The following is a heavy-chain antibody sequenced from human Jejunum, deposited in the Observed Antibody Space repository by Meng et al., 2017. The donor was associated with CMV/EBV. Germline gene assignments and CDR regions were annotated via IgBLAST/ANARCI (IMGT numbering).Heavy chain of an antibody. CDR3: TRIASGGNYFDY. V-gene: IGHV1-18*01. Sequence: QVHLVQSGTEVKKPXXSVKVSRKASGYTFASYAITWVRQAPGHGPEWMGWTNTDSGNTNYAEKFQGRVTMTTDTSTSTAYMELRSLRSDDTAVYYCTRIASGGNYFDYWAQGTLVTVSS. J-gene: IGHJ4*02. D-gene: IGHD4-23*01. CDR1: GYTFASYA. CDR2: TNTDSGNT.